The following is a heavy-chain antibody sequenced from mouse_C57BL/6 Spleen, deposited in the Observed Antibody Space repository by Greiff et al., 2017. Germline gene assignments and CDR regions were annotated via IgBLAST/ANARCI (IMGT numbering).Heavy chain of an antibody. D-gene: IGHD1-1*01. V-gene: IGHV1-59*01. CDR2: IDPSDSYT. CDR3: AVRYYGSSSPWFAY. CDR1: GYTFTSYW. J-gene: IGHJ3*01. Sequence: QVQLQQPGAELVRPGTSVKLSCKASGYTFTSYWMHWVKQRPGQGLEWIGVIDPSDSYTNYNQKFKGKATLTVDTSSSTAYMQLSSLTSEDSAVYYCAVRYYGSSSPWFAYWGQGTLVTVSA.